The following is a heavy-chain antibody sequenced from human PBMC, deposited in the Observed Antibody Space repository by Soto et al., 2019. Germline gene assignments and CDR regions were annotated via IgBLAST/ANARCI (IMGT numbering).Heavy chain of an antibody. CDR2: ISGFGERK. D-gene: IGHD2-2*01. Sequence: GGSMRSDGAASVFSVSSYGMSWVRQAPGKGLEWDCGISGFGERKYFADSVKGRFTISRDNSENTLYLQMNSLRAEDTAVYFCAKGAVVVVPAVIRNWFDPWGQGPQVTVSS. V-gene: IGHV3-23*01. J-gene: IGHJ5*02. CDR3: AKGAVVVVPAVIRNWFDP. CDR1: VFSVSSYG.